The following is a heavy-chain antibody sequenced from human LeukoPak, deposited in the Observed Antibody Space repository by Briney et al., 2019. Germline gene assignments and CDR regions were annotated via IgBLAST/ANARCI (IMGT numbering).Heavy chain of an antibody. CDR1: GGSISGYH. J-gene: IGHJ4*02. V-gene: IGHV4-59*01. D-gene: IGHD5-18*01. Sequence: SETLSLTCTVSGGSISGYHCSWIRQPPGKGLEWIGYIYYSGSTNYNPSLKSRVTISVDTSKNQFSLKLRSVTAADTAVYYCARDRGYGYFDYWGQGTLVTVSS. CDR3: ARDRGYGYFDY. CDR2: IYYSGST.